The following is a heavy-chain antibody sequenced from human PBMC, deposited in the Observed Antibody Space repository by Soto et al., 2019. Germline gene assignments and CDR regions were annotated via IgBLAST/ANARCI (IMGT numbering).Heavy chain of an antibody. CDR1: GGSISSYH. Sequence: QVQLQESGPGLVKPSETLSLTCTVSGGSISSYHWSWIRQPPGKGLEWIGYIYYSGSTNYNPSLKSRVTISVDTSKNQFSLKLSSVTAADTAVYYCARRKSITIFGVVTYYFDYWGQGTLVTVSS. CDR2: IYYSGST. J-gene: IGHJ4*02. CDR3: ARRKSITIFGVVTYYFDY. V-gene: IGHV4-59*08. D-gene: IGHD3-3*01.